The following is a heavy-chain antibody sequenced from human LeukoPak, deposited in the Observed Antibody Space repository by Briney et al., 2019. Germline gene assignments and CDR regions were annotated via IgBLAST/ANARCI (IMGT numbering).Heavy chain of an antibody. V-gene: IGHV1-46*01. J-gene: IGHJ4*02. CDR2: INPSGGGT. Sequence: ASVKVSCKASGYSFTSYNMHWVRQAPGQGLEWMGIINPSGGGTTYAQKFQGRVTITADESTSTAYMELSSLRSEDTAVYYCARGSGGNYGYWTDYWGQGTLVTVSS. D-gene: IGHD5-18*01. CDR1: GYSFTSYN. CDR3: ARGSGGNYGYWTDY.